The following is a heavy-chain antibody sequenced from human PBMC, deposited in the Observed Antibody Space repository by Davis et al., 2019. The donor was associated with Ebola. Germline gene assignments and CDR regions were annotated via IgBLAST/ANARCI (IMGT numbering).Heavy chain of an antibody. V-gene: IGHV3-64*01. D-gene: IGHD3-9*01. Sequence: PGGSLRLSCAASGFTFSSYAMHWVRQAPGKGLEYVSAISSNGGSTYYANSVKGRFTISRDNSKNTLYLQMGSLRAEDMAVYYCAREKSPRYRKGGMDVWGQGTTVTVSS. CDR3: AREKSPRYRKGGMDV. CDR1: GFTFSSYA. J-gene: IGHJ6*02. CDR2: ISSNGGST.